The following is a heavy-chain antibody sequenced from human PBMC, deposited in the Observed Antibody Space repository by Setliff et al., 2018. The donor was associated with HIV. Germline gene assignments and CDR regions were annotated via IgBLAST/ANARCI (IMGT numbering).Heavy chain of an antibody. Sequence: PGGSLRLSCTGSGFIFGDYGMSWVRQAPGKGLEWVSSVDTSGGDAYFADSVKGRFTLSRDNSKNTLYLQMNSLRAEDTAVYYCAKKIPGNHPFEHWGQGSLVTVSS. CDR3: AKKIPGNHPFEH. CDR2: VDTSGGDA. D-gene: IGHD2-21*01. V-gene: IGHV3-23*01. J-gene: IGHJ4*02. CDR1: GFIFGDYG.